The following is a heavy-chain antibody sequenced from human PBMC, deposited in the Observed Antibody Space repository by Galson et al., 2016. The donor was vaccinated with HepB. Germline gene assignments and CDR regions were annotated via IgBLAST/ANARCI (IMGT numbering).Heavy chain of an antibody. V-gene: IGHV3-30-3*01. Sequence: SLRLSCAASGFAFSGSATHWVRQAPGKGLEWVAAISYHGSDKYYADSVKGRVTISRDNSNNTLYLQMTSLGPEDTAVYYCARDKSFYYYGMDVWGQGTTVTVSS. CDR2: ISYHGSDK. CDR1: GFAFSGSA. J-gene: IGHJ6*02. CDR3: ARDKSFYYYGMDV.